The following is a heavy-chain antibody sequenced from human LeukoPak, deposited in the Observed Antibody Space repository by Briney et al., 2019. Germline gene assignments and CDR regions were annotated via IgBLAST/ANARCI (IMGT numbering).Heavy chain of an antibody. CDR3: ARELDPSAPLNWFDP. Sequence: PSETLSLTCAVYGGSFGGYYWSWIRQPPGKGLEWIGEINHSGSTNYNPSLKSRVTISVDTSKNQFSLKLSSVTAADTAVYYCARELDPSAPLNWFDPWGQGTLVTVSS. CDR1: GGSFGGYY. J-gene: IGHJ5*02. CDR2: INHSGST. D-gene: IGHD1-1*01. V-gene: IGHV4-34*01.